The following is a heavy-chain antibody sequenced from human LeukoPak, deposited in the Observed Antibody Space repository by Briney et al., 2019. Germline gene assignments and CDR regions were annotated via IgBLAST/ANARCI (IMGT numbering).Heavy chain of an antibody. CDR2: VSYAGSTT. V-gene: IGHV3-30*18. CDR3: AKEPIPMAGGYYFDY. D-gene: IGHD6-19*01. J-gene: IGHJ4*02. CDR1: AFTFSNHG. Sequence: GGSLRLSCAASAFTFSNHGMHWVRQAPGKGLEWVAVVSYAGSTTYYADSVKGRFTISRDNSKNTLYLQMNSLRAEDTAVYYCAKEPIPMAGGYYFDYWGQGTLVTVSS.